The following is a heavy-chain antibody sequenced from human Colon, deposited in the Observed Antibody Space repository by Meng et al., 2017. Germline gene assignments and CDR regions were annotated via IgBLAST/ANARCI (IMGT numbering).Heavy chain of an antibody. J-gene: IGHJ4*02. Sequence: QVQLVESGGCLGEPGGSLRLSCAASGFTFSDSYMNWIRQAPGKGLEWVSYSHGNTVYYADSVKGRFTISRDNAKNSLYLQMNSLRAGDTAVYYCARGWLANWGQGTLVTVSS. CDR2: SHGNTV. CDR3: ARGWLAN. D-gene: IGHD6-19*01. V-gene: IGHV3-11*01. CDR1: GFTFSDSY.